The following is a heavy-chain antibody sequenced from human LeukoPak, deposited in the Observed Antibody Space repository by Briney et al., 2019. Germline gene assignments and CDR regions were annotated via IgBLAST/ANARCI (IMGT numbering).Heavy chain of an antibody. D-gene: IGHD2-21*02. V-gene: IGHV1-2*02. CDR1: GYTFTGYY. J-gene: IGHJ4*02. CDR2: ININSGGT. Sequence: ATVKVSCKASGYTFTGYYMHWVRQAPGQGLEWMGWININSGGTNYTQKFQGRVTMTRDSSISTAYMELSRLRSDDTAVYYCARGRGRGCGGDCYSFGFDYWGQGTLVTVST. CDR3: ARGRGRGCGGDCYSFGFDY.